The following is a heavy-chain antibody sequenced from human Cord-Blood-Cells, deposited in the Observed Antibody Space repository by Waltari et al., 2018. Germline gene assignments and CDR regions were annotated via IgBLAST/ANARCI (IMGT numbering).Heavy chain of an antibody. CDR2: IFPGDSDT. CDR1: GYGFTSYW. J-gene: IGHJ3*02. D-gene: IGHD2-21*02. Sequence: EVQLVQSGAEVKKPGESLKNPCKGSGYGFTSYWIGWGRQRPGKGLGWLGIIFPGDSDTRYSPSFQGQVTISADKSISTAYLQWSSLKASDTAMYYCASTGDWDAFDIWGQGTMVTVSS. CDR3: ASTGDWDAFDI. V-gene: IGHV5-51*01.